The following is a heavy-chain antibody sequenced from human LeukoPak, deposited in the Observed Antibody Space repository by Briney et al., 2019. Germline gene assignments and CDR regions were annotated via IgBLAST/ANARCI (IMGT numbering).Heavy chain of an antibody. CDR3: AREELIAAAGTFDY. J-gene: IGHJ4*02. CDR2: TYTSGST. D-gene: IGHD6-13*01. CDR1: GGSISSYY. V-gene: IGHV4-4*07. Sequence: PSETLSLTCTVSGGSISSYYWSWIRQPAGKGLEWIGRTYTSGSTNYNPSLKSRVTMSVDTSKNQFSLKLSSVTAADTAVYYCAREELIAAAGTFDYWGQGTLVTVSS.